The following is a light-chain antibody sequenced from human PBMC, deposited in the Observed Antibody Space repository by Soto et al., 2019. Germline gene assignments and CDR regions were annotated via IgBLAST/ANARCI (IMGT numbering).Light chain of an antibody. CDR1: QSVPKDY. Sequence: EIVLTQSPGTLSLSPGERATLSCRASQSVPKDYLVWYQHKPGQAPRLLIHGASSRATGIPDRFSGSGSGTDFTLTISRLEPEDFAVYYCQRSSISPLTFGGGTKV. CDR2: GAS. CDR3: QRSSISPLT. V-gene: IGKV3-20*01. J-gene: IGKJ4*01.